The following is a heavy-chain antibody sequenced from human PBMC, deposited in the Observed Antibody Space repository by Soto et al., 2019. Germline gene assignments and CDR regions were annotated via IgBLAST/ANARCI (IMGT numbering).Heavy chain of an antibody. CDR2: ISSSSSYI. CDR3: ATRGGRNPRGYYYGMDV. D-gene: IGHD3-16*01. V-gene: IGHV3-21*01. Sequence: GGSLRLSCAASGFTFSSYSMNWVRQAPGKGLEWVSSISSSSSYIYYADSVKGRFTISRDSAKNSLYLKMNSLRAEDTAVYFYATRGGRNPRGYYYGMDVWGQGTTGTAP. CDR1: GFTFSSYS. J-gene: IGHJ6*02.